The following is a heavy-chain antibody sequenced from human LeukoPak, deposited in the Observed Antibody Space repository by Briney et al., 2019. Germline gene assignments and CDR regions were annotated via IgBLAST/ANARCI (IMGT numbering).Heavy chain of an antibody. CDR1: GGSFSGYY. V-gene: IGHV3-15*07. CDR2: IKSKTDGGTT. D-gene: IGHD6-6*01. Sequence: ETLSLTCAVYGGSFSGYYWSWVRQAPGKGLEWVGRIKSKTDGGTTDYAAPVKGRFTISRDDSKNTLYLQMNSLKTEDTAVYYCTTDGAYSSSSDFDYWGQGTLVTVSS. J-gene: IGHJ4*02. CDR3: TTDGAYSSSSDFDY.